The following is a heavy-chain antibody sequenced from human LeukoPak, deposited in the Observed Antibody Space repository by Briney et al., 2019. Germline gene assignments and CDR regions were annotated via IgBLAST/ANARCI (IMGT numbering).Heavy chain of an antibody. V-gene: IGHV3-66*01. CDR2: IYRDGSS. CDR1: GLSVSSNY. Sequence: PGGSLRLSCVASGLSVSSNYMSWVRQAPGKGLEWVSVIYRDGSSYYAESVKGRFTISRDNSKNTLYIQMNSLRAEDTAVYYCARDRIIYGDYGDAFDIWGQGTMVTVSS. J-gene: IGHJ3*02. D-gene: IGHD4-17*01. CDR3: ARDRIIYGDYGDAFDI.